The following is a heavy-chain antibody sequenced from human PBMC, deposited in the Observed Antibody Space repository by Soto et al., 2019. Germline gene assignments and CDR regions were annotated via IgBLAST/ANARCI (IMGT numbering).Heavy chain of an antibody. V-gene: IGHV1-58*02. CDR2: IVVGSGNT. Sequence: GASVKVSCKASGFTFTSSAMQWVRQARGQRLEWIGWIVVGSGNTNYAQKFQERVTITRDMSTSTAYMELSSLRSEDTAVYYCAAPGNYYYYGMDVWGQGTTVTVSS. J-gene: IGHJ6*02. CDR3: AAPGNYYYYGMDV. CDR1: GFTFTSSA.